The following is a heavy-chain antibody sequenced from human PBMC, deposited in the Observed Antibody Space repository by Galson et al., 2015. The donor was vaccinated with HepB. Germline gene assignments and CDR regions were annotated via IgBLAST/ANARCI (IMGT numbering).Heavy chain of an antibody. CDR1: GFTVSSNY. CDR3: AREGCSGGSCSYAFDI. J-gene: IGHJ3*02. Sequence: LRLSCAASGFTVSSNYMSWVRQAPGKGLEWVSVIYSGGSTYYADSVKGRFTISRDNSKNTLYLQMNSLRAEDTAVYYCAREGCSGGSCSYAFDIWGQGTMVTVSS. D-gene: IGHD2-15*01. V-gene: IGHV3-53*01. CDR2: IYSGGST.